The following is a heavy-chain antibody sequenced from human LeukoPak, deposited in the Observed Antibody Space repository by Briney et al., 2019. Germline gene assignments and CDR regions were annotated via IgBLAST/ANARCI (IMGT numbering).Heavy chain of an antibody. CDR3: ARRRGATLGYSYENYFDY. CDR2: IYYSGST. D-gene: IGHD5-18*01. V-gene: IGHV4-59*01. CDR1: GGSISSYY. J-gene: IGHJ4*02. Sequence: SETLSLTCTVSGGSISSYYWSWIRQPPGKGLEWIGYIYYSGSTNYNPSLKSRVTISVDTSKNQFSLKLSSVTAADTAVYYCARRRGATLGYSYENYFDYWGQGTLVTVSS.